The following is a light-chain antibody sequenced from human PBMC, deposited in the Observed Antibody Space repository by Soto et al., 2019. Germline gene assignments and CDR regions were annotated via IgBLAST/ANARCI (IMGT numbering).Light chain of an antibody. V-gene: IGLV1-51*01. Sequence: QSVLTQPPSVSAAPGETVTISCSGSSSNIENNYVSWYQQLPGTAPKLLIHDNNQRPSGLPDRFSGSKSGTSATLGITGLKTGDEADYYCGTWDSSLSVVVFGGGTKLTVL. CDR3: GTWDSSLSVVV. CDR2: DNN. J-gene: IGLJ2*01. CDR1: SSNIENNY.